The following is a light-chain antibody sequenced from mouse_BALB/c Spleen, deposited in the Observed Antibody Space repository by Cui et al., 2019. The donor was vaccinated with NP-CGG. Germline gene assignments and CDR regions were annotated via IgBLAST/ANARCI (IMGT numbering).Light chain of an antibody. CDR1: TGAVTTSNY. V-gene: IGLV1*01. CDR3: ALWYTNHWV. J-gene: IGLJ1*01. Sequence: QAVVTQESALTTSPGETVTLNCRSSTGAVTTSNYANWVQEKPDHLFTGLIGGTNNRAPSVPARFSGSLIGDKAALTITGAQTDDEAIYFCALWYTNHWVFGGGTKLTVL. CDR2: GTN.